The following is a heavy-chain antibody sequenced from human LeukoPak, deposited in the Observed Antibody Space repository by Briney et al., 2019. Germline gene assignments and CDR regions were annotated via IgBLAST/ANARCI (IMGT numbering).Heavy chain of an antibody. CDR2: ISYDGSDK. CDR1: GFTFSSYG. V-gene: IGHV3-30*18. CDR3: AKDQFGYCSGGSCPPYFDY. Sequence: GGSLRLSCAASGFTFSSYGMHWVRQAPGKGLEWVAVISYDGSDKYYADSVKGRFTISRDNSKNTLYLQMNSLRAEDTAVYYCAKDQFGYCSGGSCPPYFDYWGQGTLVTVSS. J-gene: IGHJ4*02. D-gene: IGHD2-15*01.